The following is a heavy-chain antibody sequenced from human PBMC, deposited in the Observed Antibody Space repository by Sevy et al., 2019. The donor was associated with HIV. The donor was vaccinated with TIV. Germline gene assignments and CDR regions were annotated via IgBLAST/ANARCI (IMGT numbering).Heavy chain of an antibody. D-gene: IGHD6-13*01. CDR3: ARDTSSKPTYYFDY. V-gene: IGHV3-21*01. CDR1: GFTFSSYS. CDR2: ISSSSSYI. Sequence: GGSLRLSCAASGFTFSSYSMNWVRQAPGNGLEWVSSISSSSSYIYYADSVKGRFTISRDNAKNSLYLQMNSLRAEDTAVYYCARDTSSKPTYYFDYWGQRTLVTVSS. J-gene: IGHJ4*02.